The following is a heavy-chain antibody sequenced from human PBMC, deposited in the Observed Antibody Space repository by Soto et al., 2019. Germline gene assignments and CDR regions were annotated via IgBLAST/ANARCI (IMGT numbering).Heavy chain of an antibody. V-gene: IGHV4-34*01. CDR3: AGGIAAAWEVLAH. D-gene: IGHD6-13*01. CDR1: GGSFSKYF. J-gene: IGHJ5*02. CDR2: IRYSGTT. Sequence: PSETLSLTCALDGGSFSKYFWTWVRQSPGRGLEWIGGIRYSGTTSYSPSLKSRVTISIDTSKSQFSLELSSVTAADPAVYYCAGGIAAAWEVLAHWGQGALVTVSS.